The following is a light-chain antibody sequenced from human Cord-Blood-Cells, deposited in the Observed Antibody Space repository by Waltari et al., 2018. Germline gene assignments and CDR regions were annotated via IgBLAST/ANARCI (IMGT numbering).Light chain of an antibody. CDR3: QSYDSSLNWV. Sequence: SVLTPPPSLSAAPGQRVTISCTGSSPNLGAGYAVHWSPHIPGTAHKPLIYGNSNRPSGVPDRFSGAKSGTSASLAITGLQAEDEADYYCQSYDSSLNWVFGGGTKLTVL. CDR1: SPNLGAGYA. J-gene: IGLJ3*02. CDR2: GNS. V-gene: IGLV1-40*01.